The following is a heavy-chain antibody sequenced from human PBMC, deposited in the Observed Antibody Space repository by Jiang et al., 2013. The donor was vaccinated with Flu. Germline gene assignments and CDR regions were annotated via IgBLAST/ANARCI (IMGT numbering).Heavy chain of an antibody. J-gene: IGHJ4*02. CDR1: GDSVSSNSAA. Sequence: QTLSLTCAISGDSVSSNSAAWNWIRQSPSRGLEWLGRTYYRSKWYNDYAVSVKSRITINPDTSKNQFSLQLNSVTPEDTAVYYCARGTYYYDSSGYQNFDYWGQGTLVTVSS. V-gene: IGHV6-1*01. CDR2: TYYRSKWYN. D-gene: IGHD3-22*01. CDR3: ARGTYYYDSSGYQNFDY.